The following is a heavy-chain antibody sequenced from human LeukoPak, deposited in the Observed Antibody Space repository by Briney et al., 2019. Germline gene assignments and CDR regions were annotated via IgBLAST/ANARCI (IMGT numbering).Heavy chain of an antibody. CDR1: GDSISSALW. D-gene: IGHD1-26*01. CDR2: ISRDGST. V-gene: IGHV4-4*02. CDR3: TRSSGWYSLNY. Sequence: PSETLSLTCAVSGDSISSALWWNWVRQPPGKGLDWIGEISRDGSTKYNPSLKNRVTISKDNSKNQFSLKLNSVTAADTAVYYCTRSSGWYSLNYWGQGVLITVSS. J-gene: IGHJ4*02.